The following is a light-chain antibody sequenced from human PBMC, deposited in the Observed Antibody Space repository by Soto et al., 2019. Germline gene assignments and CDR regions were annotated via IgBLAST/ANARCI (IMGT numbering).Light chain of an antibody. CDR3: QQYSDSPPT. CDR2: GAS. V-gene: IGKV3-20*01. Sequence: EIMLTQSPGTLSLFPGERATLSCRASRSVSSSYLAWYQQKPGQAPRLLIFGASDRATGIPDRFSGSGSGTDFTLTIDRLEPEDFAMYYCQQYSDSPPTFGQGTKV. CDR1: RSVSSSY. J-gene: IGKJ1*01.